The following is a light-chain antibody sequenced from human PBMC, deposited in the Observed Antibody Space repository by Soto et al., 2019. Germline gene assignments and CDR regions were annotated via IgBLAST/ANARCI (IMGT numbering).Light chain of an antibody. V-gene: IGKV3-15*01. J-gene: IGKJ5*01. CDR2: GAS. Sequence: IVLTQSPGTLSLSPGERVTLSCRASQSGSSNLAWYQQKPGQSPRLLMYGASTRATGIPARFSGSGSGTEFTLTVSSLQSEDFGVYYCQQYHNWPPITFGQGTRLEIK. CDR1: QSGSSN. CDR3: QQYHNWPPIT.